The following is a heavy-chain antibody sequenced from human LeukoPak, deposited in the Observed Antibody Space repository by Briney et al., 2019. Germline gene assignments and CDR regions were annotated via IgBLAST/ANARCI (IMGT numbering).Heavy chain of an antibody. V-gene: IGHV3-7*01. CDR1: GFTFSSYW. CDR3: ARERDCSSTSCYYYYYMDV. Sequence: GGSLRLSCAVSGFTFSSYWMSWVRQAPGKGLEWVANINQDGSDKHYVDSVKGRFTISRDNAKNSLYLQMNSLRAEDTAVYYCARERDCSSTSCYYYYYMDVWGKGTTVTVSS. CDR2: INQDGSDK. D-gene: IGHD2-2*01. J-gene: IGHJ6*03.